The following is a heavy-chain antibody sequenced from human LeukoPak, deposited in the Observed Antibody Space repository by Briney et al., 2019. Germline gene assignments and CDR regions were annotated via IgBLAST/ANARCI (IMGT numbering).Heavy chain of an antibody. CDR3: ARIFLGYSSGWYFDY. D-gene: IGHD6-19*01. Sequence: PSDTLSLTCAVSGYSISSTNWWGWIRQPPGKGLEWIGYIYYTGNSNYNPSLKSRVTMSVDTSKNQFSLNLSSVTALDTAVYYCARIFLGYSSGWYFDYWGQGTLVTVSS. J-gene: IGHJ4*02. V-gene: IGHV4-28*06. CDR2: IYYTGNS. CDR1: GYSISSTNW.